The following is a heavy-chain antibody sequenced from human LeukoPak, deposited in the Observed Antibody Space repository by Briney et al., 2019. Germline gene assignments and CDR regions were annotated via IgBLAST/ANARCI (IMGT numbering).Heavy chain of an antibody. V-gene: IGHV4-4*09. CDR2: IYTSGST. CDR1: GDSISSYY. Sequence: SETLSLTCTVSGDSISSYYWSWIRQPPGKGLEWIGCIYTSGSTNYNPSLKSRVAISIDTSKNQFSLKLTSVTAADTAVYYCARDPWDNNWYNFDSWGQGTLVTVSS. D-gene: IGHD1-1*01. CDR3: ARDPWDNNWYNFDS. J-gene: IGHJ4*02.